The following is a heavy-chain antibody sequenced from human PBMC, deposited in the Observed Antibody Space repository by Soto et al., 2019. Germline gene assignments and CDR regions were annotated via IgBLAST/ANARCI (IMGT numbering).Heavy chain of an antibody. J-gene: IGHJ4*02. V-gene: IGHV3-74*01. Sequence: GGSLRLSCAASGFTFSTYWMHWVRQAPGKGLVWVSRINSDASTTSYADSVKGRFTISRDNAKNTLYLQMNSLRAEDTAVYYCARDPPVDYLKLDYWGQGTLVTVSS. D-gene: IGHD4-17*01. CDR2: INSDASTT. CDR3: ARDPPVDYLKLDY. CDR1: GFTFSTYW.